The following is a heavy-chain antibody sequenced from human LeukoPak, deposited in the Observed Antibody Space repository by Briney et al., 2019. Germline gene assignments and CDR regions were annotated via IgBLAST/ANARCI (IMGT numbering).Heavy chain of an antibody. CDR2: INSDGSWT. Sequence: GGSLRLSCATSGFTFSNAWMNWVRQAPGKGLEWVSHINSDGSWTGYADSVKGRFTISKDNAKNTVSLQMNNLRAEDTAVYYCVTFYETYWGQGATVTVSS. CDR3: VTFYETY. V-gene: IGHV3-74*01. J-gene: IGHJ6*02. D-gene: IGHD2/OR15-2a*01. CDR1: GFTFSNAW.